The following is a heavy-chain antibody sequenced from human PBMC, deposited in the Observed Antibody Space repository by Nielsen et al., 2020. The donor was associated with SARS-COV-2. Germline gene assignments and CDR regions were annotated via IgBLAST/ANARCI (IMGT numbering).Heavy chain of an antibody. Sequence: GESLKISCAASGFTFSSYGMHWVRQAPGKGLEWVAIIWYDGSNKYYADSMKGRFTISRNNSKNTPYLQMNSLRAEDTAVYYCARDWCSAGSCYFDYWGQGTLVTVSS. CDR1: GFTFSSYG. CDR2: IWYDGSNK. D-gene: IGHD2-15*01. J-gene: IGHJ4*02. V-gene: IGHV3-33*08. CDR3: ARDWCSAGSCYFDY.